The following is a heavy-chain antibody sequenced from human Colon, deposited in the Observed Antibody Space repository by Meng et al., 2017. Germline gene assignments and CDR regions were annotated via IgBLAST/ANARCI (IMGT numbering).Heavy chain of an antibody. V-gene: IGHV3-53*01. CDR1: GFTVSSNY. CDR2: IYTGGTT. D-gene: IGHD1-26*01. Sequence: GASLKISCAASGFTVSSNYMAWVRQAPGKGLECISIIYTGGTTHYAHSVRGRFTISRDTSKNIISLQLNNLRAEDTAVYYCAKQFSASYGDTFDIWGQGTMVTVSS. J-gene: IGHJ3*02. CDR3: AKQFSASYGDTFDI.